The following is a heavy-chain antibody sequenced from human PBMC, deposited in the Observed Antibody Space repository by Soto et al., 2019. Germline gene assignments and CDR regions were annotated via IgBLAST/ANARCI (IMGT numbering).Heavy chain of an antibody. V-gene: IGHV4-30-2*01. CDR1: GGSISSGGYS. D-gene: IGHD3-3*01. Sequence: SETLSLTCAVSGGSISSGGYSWSWIRQPPGKGLEWIGYIYHSGSTYYNPSLKSRVTISVDRSKNQFSLKLSSVTAADTAVYYCARDYYDFWSGTTGGMDVWGQGTTVTVSS. J-gene: IGHJ6*02. CDR3: ARDYYDFWSGTTGGMDV. CDR2: IYHSGST.